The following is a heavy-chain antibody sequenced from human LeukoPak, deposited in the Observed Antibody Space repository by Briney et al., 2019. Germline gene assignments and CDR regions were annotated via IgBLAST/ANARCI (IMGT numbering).Heavy chain of an antibody. J-gene: IGHJ5*02. Sequence: ASVTVSCKASRYTFTSYDINWVRQATGQELEWMGWMNPNSGNTGYAQKFQGRVTMTRNTSISTAYMELSSLRSEDTAVYYCARGKTMVRGDWFDPWGQGTLVTVSS. CDR2: MNPNSGNT. D-gene: IGHD3-10*01. V-gene: IGHV1-8*01. CDR3: ARGKTMVRGDWFDP. CDR1: RYTFTSYD.